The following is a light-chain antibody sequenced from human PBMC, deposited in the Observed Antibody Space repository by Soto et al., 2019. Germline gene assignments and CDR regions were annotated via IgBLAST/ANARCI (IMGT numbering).Light chain of an antibody. CDR3: CLYAYDNGGL. J-gene: IGLJ2*01. CDR2: EGN. Sequence: QSALTQPXSXSXXPXQSITIXCTGPSGDVLSYDGVSWYQHHPGKAPKLLIYEGNKRPSGVSDRFSGPKSGHMASLTISGLQAEDEADYYCCLYAYDNGGLFGGGTKLTVL. CDR1: SGDVLSYDG. V-gene: IGLV2-23*01.